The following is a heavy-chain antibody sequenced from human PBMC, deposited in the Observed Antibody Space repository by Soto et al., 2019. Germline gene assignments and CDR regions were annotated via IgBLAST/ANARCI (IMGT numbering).Heavy chain of an antibody. CDR2: ISGSGGST. Sequence: GGSLRLSCAASGFTFSSYAMSWVRQAPGEGLEWVSAISGSGGSTYYADSVKGRFTISRDNSKNTLYLQMNSLRAEDTAVYYCAKLHNIVATTFAFGNYYYYMDVWGKGTTVTVSS. V-gene: IGHV3-23*01. CDR3: AKLHNIVATTFAFGNYYYYMDV. J-gene: IGHJ6*03. CDR1: GFTFSSYA. D-gene: IGHD5-12*01.